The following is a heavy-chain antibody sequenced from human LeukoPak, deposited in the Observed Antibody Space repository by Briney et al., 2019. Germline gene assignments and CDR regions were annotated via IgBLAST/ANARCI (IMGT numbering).Heavy chain of an antibody. CDR1: GYTFTSYY. CDR3: AIPPFWSGYS. J-gene: IGHJ4*02. CDR2: INPSGGST. V-gene: IGHV1-46*01. D-gene: IGHD3-3*01. Sequence: ASVKVSYKASGYTFTSYYMHWVRQAPGQGLEWMGIINPSGGSTSYAQKFQGRVTMTRDTSTSTVYMELSSLRSEDAAVYYCAIPPFWSGYSWGQGTLVTVSS.